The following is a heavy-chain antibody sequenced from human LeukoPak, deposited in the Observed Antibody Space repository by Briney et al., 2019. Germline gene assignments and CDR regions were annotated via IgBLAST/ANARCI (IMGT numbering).Heavy chain of an antibody. D-gene: IGHD6-25*01. CDR2: IIPIFGTA. CDR3: ARDEAATGAFDI. V-gene: IGHV1-69*05. CDR1: GGTFSSYA. J-gene: IGHJ3*02. Sequence: GASVKVSCKASGGTFSSYAISWVRQAPGQGLEWMGRIIPIFGTANYAQKFQGRVTITTDESTSTAYMELSSLRSEDTAVYYCARDEAATGAFDIWDQGTMVTVSS.